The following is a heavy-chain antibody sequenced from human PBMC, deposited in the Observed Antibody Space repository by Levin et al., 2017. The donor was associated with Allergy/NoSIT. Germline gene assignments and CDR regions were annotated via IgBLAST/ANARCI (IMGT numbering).Heavy chain of an antibody. CDR1: EYSFTRYW. CDR3: ARWPTGYPQYYFDY. D-gene: IGHD3-9*01. V-gene: IGHV5-51*01. J-gene: IGHJ4*02. CDR2: IYPGDSDI. Sequence: GESLKISCKASEYSFTRYWIGWVRQMPGKGLEWMGNIYPGDSDITYRPSFQGQVTISADKSLSTAYLQWSSLKSSDTAMYYCARWPTGYPQYYFDYWGQGTLVTVSS.